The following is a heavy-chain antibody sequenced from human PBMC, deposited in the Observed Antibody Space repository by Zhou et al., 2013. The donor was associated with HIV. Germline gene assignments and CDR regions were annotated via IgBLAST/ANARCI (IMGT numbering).Heavy chain of an antibody. V-gene: IGHV1-69*04. J-gene: IGHJ5*02. CDR3: ARAHSLDPREVTSWWFDP. CDR2: IIPILGIA. CDR1: GGTFSSYA. Sequence: QVQLVQSGAEVKKPGSSVKVSCKASGGTFSSYAISWVRQAPGQGLEWMGRIIPILGIANYAQKFQGRVTITADKSTSTAYMELSSLRSEDTAVYYCARAHSLDPREVTSWWFDPWGQGTLVTVSS. D-gene: IGHD2-15*01.